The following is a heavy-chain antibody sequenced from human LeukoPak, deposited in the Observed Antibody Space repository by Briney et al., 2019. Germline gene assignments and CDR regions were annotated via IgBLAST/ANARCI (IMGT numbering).Heavy chain of an antibody. V-gene: IGHV3-7*01. Sequence: GGSLRLSCAASGFTFSTYWMSWVRQAPGKGLEWVANIKQDGSEKYYIDSVKGRFTISRDNAKNSLYLQMNSLRAEDTAMYYRARDSAGNDYWGQGTLVTVSS. D-gene: IGHD6-13*01. CDR1: GFTFSTYW. CDR2: IKQDGSEK. CDR3: ARDSAGNDY. J-gene: IGHJ4*02.